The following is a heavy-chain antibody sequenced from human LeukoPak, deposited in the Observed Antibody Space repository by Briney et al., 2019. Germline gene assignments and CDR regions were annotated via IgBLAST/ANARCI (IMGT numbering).Heavy chain of an antibody. J-gene: IGHJ4*02. V-gene: IGHV1-18*04. CDR3: ARGTQYYYDSSGYPGGY. Sequence: ASVKVSCKASGYTFTGYYMHWVRQAPGQGLEWMGWISAYNGNTNYAQKLQGRVTMTTDTSTSTAYMELRSLRSDDTAVYYCARGTQYYYDSSGYPGGYWGQGTLVTVSS. CDR2: ISAYNGNT. CDR1: GYTFTGYY. D-gene: IGHD3-22*01.